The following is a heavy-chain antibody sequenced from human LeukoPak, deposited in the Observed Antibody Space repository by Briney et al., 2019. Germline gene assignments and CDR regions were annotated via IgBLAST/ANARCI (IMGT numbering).Heavy chain of an antibody. CDR2: IYGDGSFT. V-gene: IGHV3-74*01. CDR1: GFTFSNFW. CDR3: ARSVYDSGGYYRVLDY. D-gene: IGHD3-22*01. J-gene: IGHJ4*02. Sequence: GGSLRLPCAASGFTFSNFWMHWVRQAPGKGLVWVALIYGDGSFTRYADSVKGRFTISRDNAKNTLYLQMNSLRAEDTAVYYCARSVYDSGGYYRVLDYWGQGTLVTASS.